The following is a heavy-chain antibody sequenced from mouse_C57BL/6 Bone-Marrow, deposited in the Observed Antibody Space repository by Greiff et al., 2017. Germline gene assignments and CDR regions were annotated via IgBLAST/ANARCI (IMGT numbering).Heavy chain of an antibody. V-gene: IGHV1-74*01. J-gene: IGHJ4*01. CDR3: EIWRVLPEYAMDY. Sequence: VQLHQPGAELVKPGASVKVSCKASGYTFTSYWMHWVKQRPGQGLEWIGRIHPSDSDTNYNQKFKGKATLTVDKSSSTAYMQLSSLTSEDSAVYDCEIWRVLPEYAMDYWGQGTAVTVSS. D-gene: IGHD1-1*01. CDR1: GYTFTSYW. CDR2: IHPSDSDT.